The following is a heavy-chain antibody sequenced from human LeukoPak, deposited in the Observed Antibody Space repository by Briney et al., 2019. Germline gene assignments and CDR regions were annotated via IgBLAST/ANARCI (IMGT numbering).Heavy chain of an antibody. CDR1: GFIFSSNS. D-gene: IGHD3-10*01. CDR3: AKDWVVRGVISY. Sequence: GGSLRLSCAASGFIFSSNSMNWLRQAPGKGLEWVSCITTTSDHIYYADSVKGRFTISRDNAKNSLYLQMNSLRAEDTAVYYCAKDWVVRGVISYWGQGTLVTVSS. V-gene: IGHV3-21*01. CDR2: ITTTSDHI. J-gene: IGHJ4*02.